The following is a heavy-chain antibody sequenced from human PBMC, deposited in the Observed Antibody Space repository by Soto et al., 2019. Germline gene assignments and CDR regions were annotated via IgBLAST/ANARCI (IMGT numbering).Heavy chain of an antibody. J-gene: IGHJ4*02. CDR1: GDTFTFYS. CDR3: ASSYGSGYRAFDY. D-gene: IGHD3-10*01. CDR2: INPILSMS. V-gene: IGHV1-69*02. Sequence: QVQLVQSGAEVKRPGSSVKVSCKASGDTFTFYSINWVRQAPGLGLEWMARINPILSMSNYAQRFQGRVTLTTEQXTSTASMELSSLRSEDTAIYYCASSYGSGYRAFDYWGPGALVTVSS.